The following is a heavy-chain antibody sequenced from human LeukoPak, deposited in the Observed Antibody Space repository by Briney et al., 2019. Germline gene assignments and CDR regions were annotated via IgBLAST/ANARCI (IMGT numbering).Heavy chain of an antibody. Sequence: SETLSLTCTVSGGSISSYYWSWIRQPPGKGLEWIGYIYYSGSTNYNPSLKSRVTISVDTSKKQFSLKLTSVTVADTAVYYCAKATGYLLWGQGTLVTVSS. V-gene: IGHV4-59*01. D-gene: IGHD1-14*01. J-gene: IGHJ4*02. CDR1: GGSISSYY. CDR2: IYYSGST. CDR3: AKATGYLL.